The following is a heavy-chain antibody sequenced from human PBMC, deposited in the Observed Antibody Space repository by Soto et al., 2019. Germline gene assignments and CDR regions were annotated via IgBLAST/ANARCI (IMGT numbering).Heavy chain of an antibody. Sequence: PSETLSLTCTVSGGSINTYYWSWIRQPPGKGLEWIGYIYYSGSTSYNPSLKSRVTISVDTSKNQFSLKLSSVTAADTAIYYCARGFEFFDYWGQGTLVTVSS. CDR3: ARGFEFFDY. V-gene: IGHV4-59*08. D-gene: IGHD3-10*01. CDR1: GGSINTYY. J-gene: IGHJ4*02. CDR2: IYYSGST.